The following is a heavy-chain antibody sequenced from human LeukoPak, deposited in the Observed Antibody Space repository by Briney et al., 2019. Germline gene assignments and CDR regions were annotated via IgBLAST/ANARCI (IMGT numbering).Heavy chain of an antibody. CDR2: ISYDGSNK. Sequence: GGSLRLSCAASGFTFSSYAMPWVRQAPGKGLEWVAVISYDGSNKYYADSVKGRFTISRDNSKNTLYLQMNSLRAEDTAVYYCARGEIVVVPAAIDYYYYGMDVWGQGTTATVSS. D-gene: IGHD2-2*01. J-gene: IGHJ6*02. CDR1: GFTFSSYA. CDR3: ARGEIVVVPAAIDYYYYGMDV. V-gene: IGHV3-30-3*01.